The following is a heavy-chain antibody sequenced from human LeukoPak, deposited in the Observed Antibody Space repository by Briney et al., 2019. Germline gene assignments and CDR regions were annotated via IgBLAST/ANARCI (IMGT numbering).Heavy chain of an antibody. D-gene: IGHD1-26*01. CDR3: ARDKWELLDYYGMDV. CDR1: GGSISSGGYY. CDR2: IYYSGST. J-gene: IGHJ6*02. V-gene: IGHV4-31*03. Sequence: SQTLSLTCTVSGGSISSGGYYWSWIRQHPGKGLEWIGYIYYSGSTYYNSSLKSRVTISVDTSKNQFSLKLSSVTAADTAVYYCARDKWELLDYYGMDVWGQGTTVTVSS.